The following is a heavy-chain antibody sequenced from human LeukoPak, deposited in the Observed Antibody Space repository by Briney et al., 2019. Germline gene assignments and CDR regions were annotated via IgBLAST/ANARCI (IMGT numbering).Heavy chain of an antibody. D-gene: IGHD3-22*01. J-gene: IGHJ4*02. V-gene: IGHV3-9*01. CDR2: ISWNSGSI. CDR1: GFTFSSYA. CDR3: AKNLHYYDSSGIDY. Sequence: PGGSLRLSCAASGFTFSSYAMSWVRQAPGKGLEWVSGISWNSGSIGYADSVKGRFTISRDNAKNSLYLQMNSLRAEDTALYYCAKNLHYYDSSGIDYWGQGTLVTVSS.